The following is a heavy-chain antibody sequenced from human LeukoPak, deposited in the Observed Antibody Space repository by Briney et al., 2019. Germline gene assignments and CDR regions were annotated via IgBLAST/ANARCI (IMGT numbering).Heavy chain of an antibody. V-gene: IGHV4-34*01. Sequence: SETLSLTCAVYGGSFSGYYWSWIRQPPGKGLEWIGEINHSGSTNYNPSLKSRVTISVDTSKNQFSLKLSSVTAADTAVYYCARPSVGATTGSAFDIWGQGTMVTVSS. CDR2: INHSGST. CDR1: GGSFSGYY. CDR3: ARPSVGATTGSAFDI. D-gene: IGHD1-26*01. J-gene: IGHJ3*02.